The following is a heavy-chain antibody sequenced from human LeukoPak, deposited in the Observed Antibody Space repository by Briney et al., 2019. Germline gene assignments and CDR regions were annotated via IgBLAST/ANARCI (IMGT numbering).Heavy chain of an antibody. CDR1: RFTFSSYG. CDR2: IQYDRTNE. D-gene: IGHD2-8*01. J-gene: IGHJ6*03. V-gene: IGHV3-30*02. CDR3: AKDRCSNGIGCYYYYMEV. Sequence: GGSLRLSCAASRFTFSSYGMHWVRQAPGKGLEWVAYIQYDRTNEQYAHSVKGRSRISRDNSNNILYLQMNSLRTEDTAVYYCAKDRCSNGIGCYYYYMEVWGKGTTVTISS.